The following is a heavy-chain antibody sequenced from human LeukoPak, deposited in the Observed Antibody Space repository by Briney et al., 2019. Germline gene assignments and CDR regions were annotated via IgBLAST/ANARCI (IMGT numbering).Heavy chain of an antibody. CDR3: VKESSSAGSLH. CDR1: GFTLSFYA. Sequence: GGSLRLSCSGSGFTLSFYAMHWVRQAPGKGLEYVSTISSNGDSTQYADSVKGRFSISRDNSKNTLYLQMSSLRAEDTAVYHCVKESSSAGSLHWGQGTLVTVSS. D-gene: IGHD2-2*01. J-gene: IGHJ4*02. V-gene: IGHV3-64D*06. CDR2: ISSNGDST.